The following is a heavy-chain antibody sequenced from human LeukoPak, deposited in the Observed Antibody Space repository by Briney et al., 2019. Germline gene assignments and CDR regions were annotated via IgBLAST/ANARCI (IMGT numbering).Heavy chain of an antibody. CDR2: IYTSGST. Sequence: SETLSLTCSVSGDSISGNYWSWIRQPAGKGLEWIGRIYTSGSTNYNPSLKSRVTMSVDTSKNQFSLKLSSVTAADTAVYYCARERGRENDYWGQGTLVTVSS. V-gene: IGHV4-4*07. J-gene: IGHJ4*02. CDR1: GDSISGNY. D-gene: IGHD1-26*01. CDR3: ARERGRENDY.